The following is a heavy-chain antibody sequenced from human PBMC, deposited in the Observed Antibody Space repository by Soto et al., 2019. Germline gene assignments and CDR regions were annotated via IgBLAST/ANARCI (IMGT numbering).Heavy chain of an antibody. J-gene: IGHJ3*02. CDR1: GYTFTGYY. CDR2: INPNSGGT. CDR3: ARGGKERLHPLGDAFDI. Sequence: GASGKVSCKASGYTFTGYYMHWVRQAPGQGLEWMGWINPNSGGTNYAQKFQGRVTMTRDTSISTAYMELSRLRSDDTAVYYCARGGKERLHPLGDAFDIWGQGTMVTVSS. V-gene: IGHV1-2*02. D-gene: IGHD4-4*01.